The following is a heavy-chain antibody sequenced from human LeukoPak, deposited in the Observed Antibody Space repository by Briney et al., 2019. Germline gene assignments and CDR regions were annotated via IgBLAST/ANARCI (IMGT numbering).Heavy chain of an antibody. V-gene: IGHV1-8*01. J-gene: IGHJ4*02. CDR3: ARTYDILTGYHDY. D-gene: IGHD3-9*01. Sequence: ASVKVSCKASGYTFTSYDINWVRQAPGQGVEWMGWMNPNSGNTGYAQKFQGRVTMTRNTSISTAYMELSSLRSEDTAVYYCARTYDILTGYHDYWGQGTLVTVSS. CDR1: GYTFTSYD. CDR2: MNPNSGNT.